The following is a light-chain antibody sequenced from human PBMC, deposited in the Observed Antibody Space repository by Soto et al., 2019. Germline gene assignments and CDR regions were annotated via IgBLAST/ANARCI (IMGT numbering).Light chain of an antibody. V-gene: IGKV3-20*01. J-gene: IGKJ1*01. CDR1: QSVSSTY. Sequence: EIVLTQSPATLSLSPGERATLSCRASQSVSSTYLIWYQQKPGQAPRLLIYGASSRATGVPDRFSGGGSGTDFTLTISRLEPEDFAVYYCQQYGSSSWTFGQGTKVDIK. CDR2: GAS. CDR3: QQYGSSSWT.